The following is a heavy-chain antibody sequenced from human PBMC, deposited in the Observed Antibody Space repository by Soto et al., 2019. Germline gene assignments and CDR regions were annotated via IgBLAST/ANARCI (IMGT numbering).Heavy chain of an antibody. CDR3: ARGGHVVVVTAALDY. V-gene: IGHV1-46*01. CDR2: VNPSGGHT. Sequence: QVQLMQSGAEVKKPGASVKVSCKASGDTFTDYYIHWVRQAPGQGLEWMGTVNPSGGHTTYAQHFLGRVTMTRDTSTSTRYMELTSLTSDDTAIYDCARGGHVVVVTAALDYWGQGTLVTVSS. D-gene: IGHD2-21*02. J-gene: IGHJ4*02. CDR1: GDTFTDYY.